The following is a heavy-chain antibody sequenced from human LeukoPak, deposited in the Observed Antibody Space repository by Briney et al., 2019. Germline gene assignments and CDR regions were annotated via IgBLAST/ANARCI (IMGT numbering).Heavy chain of an antibody. D-gene: IGHD1-20*01. CDR3: AGSITGTARGRFDP. CDR2: INHSGST. V-gene: IGHV4-34*01. CDR1: GGSFSGYY. J-gene: IGHJ5*02. Sequence: SETLSLTCAVYGGSFSGYYWSWIRQPPGKGLEWIGEINHSGSTNYNPSLKSRVTISVDTSKNQFSLKLSFVTAADTAVYYCAGSITGTARGRFDPWGQGTLVTVSS.